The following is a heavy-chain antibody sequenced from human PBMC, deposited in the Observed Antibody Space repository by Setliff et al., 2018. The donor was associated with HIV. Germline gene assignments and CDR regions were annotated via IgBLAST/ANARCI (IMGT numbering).Heavy chain of an antibody. Sequence: ASVKVSCKASGYTFTSYYMHWVRQAPGQGLEWMGIINPSSCSTTYAQKFQGRVTMTTDTSTSTVYMELSSLRSEETAVYYCARDPAPSSSASYFQHWGQGTPVTVSS. D-gene: IGHD6-6*01. CDR1: GYTFTSYY. V-gene: IGHV1-46*01. J-gene: IGHJ1*01. CDR2: INPSSCST. CDR3: ARDPAPSSSASYFQH.